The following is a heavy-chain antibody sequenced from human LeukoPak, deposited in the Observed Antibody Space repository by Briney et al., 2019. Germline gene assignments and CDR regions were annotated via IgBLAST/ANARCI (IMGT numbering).Heavy chain of an antibody. CDR1: GFTFSSYG. D-gene: IGHD3-9*01. CDR3: ARDIPDYDILTGYYRPGYFDY. Sequence: GRSLRLSYAASGFTFSSYGMHWVRQAPGKGLEWVAVISYDGSNKYYADSVKGRFTISRDNSKNTLYLQMNSLRAEDTAVYYCARDIPDYDILTGYYRPGYFDYWGQGTLVTVSS. J-gene: IGHJ4*02. CDR2: ISYDGSNK. V-gene: IGHV3-30*03.